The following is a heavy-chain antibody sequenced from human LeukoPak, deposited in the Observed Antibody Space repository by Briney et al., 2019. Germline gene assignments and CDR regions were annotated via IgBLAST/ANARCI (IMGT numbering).Heavy chain of an antibody. D-gene: IGHD3-10*01. Sequence: PSETLSLTCTVSGVSISPYYWSWIRQPPGKGLEWIGYIYYSGSTNYNPSLKSRVTISVDTSKSQFSLKLSSATAADTAVYYCARGGGSGRGNWFDPWGQGSLVIVSS. CDR2: IYYSGST. CDR3: ARGGGSGRGNWFDP. V-gene: IGHV4-59*01. J-gene: IGHJ5*02. CDR1: GVSISPYY.